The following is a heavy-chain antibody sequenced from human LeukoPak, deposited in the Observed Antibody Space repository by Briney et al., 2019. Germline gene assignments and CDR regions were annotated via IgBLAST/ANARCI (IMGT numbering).Heavy chain of an antibody. CDR1: GFTFSSYA. J-gene: IGHJ4*02. D-gene: IGHD2-15*01. CDR3: ARDDCSGGSCYNPFFDY. CDR2: ISYDGSNK. Sequence: GGSLRLSCAASGFTFSSYAMHWVRQAPGEGLEWVAVISYDGSNKYYADSVKGRFTISRDNSKNTLYLQMNSLRAEDTAVYYCARDDCSGGSCYNPFFDYWGQGTLVTVSS. V-gene: IGHV3-30*04.